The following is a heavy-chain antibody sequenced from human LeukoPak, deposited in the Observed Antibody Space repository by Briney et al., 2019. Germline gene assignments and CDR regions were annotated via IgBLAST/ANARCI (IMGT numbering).Heavy chain of an antibody. CDR2: TSSDLNVK. CDR3: AKSGSGWYYFDY. J-gene: IGHJ4*02. D-gene: IGHD6-19*01. CDR1: GFTFRNYV. V-gene: IGHV3-30*18. Sequence: GGSLRLSCAASGFTFRNYVIHWVRQAPGKGLEWVAVTSSDLNVKLYADSVKGRFTISRDNSKNTLYLQMNSLRAEDTAVYYCAKSGSGWYYFDYWGQGTLVTVSS.